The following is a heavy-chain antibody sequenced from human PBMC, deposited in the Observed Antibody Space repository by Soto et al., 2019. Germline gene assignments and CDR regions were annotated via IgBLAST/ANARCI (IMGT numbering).Heavy chain of an antibody. CDR1: GGTFSSYA. CDR2: IIPIFGTA. D-gene: IGHD1-26*01. Sequence: GASVKVSCKASGGTFSSYAISWVRQAPGQGLEWMGGIIPIFGTANYAQKFQGRVTITADESTSTAYMELSSLRSEDTAVYYCARCRSGGELQYYYGMDVWGQGTTVTVSS. CDR3: ARCRSGGELQYYYGMDV. J-gene: IGHJ6*02. V-gene: IGHV1-69*13.